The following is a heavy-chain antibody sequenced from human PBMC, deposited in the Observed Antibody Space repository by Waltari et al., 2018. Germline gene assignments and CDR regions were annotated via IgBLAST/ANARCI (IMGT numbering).Heavy chain of an antibody. V-gene: IGHV3-53*01. CDR2: IPRGTNA. Sequence: EVQLVESGGGLIQPGGSLRLSCVGSGFTVNRNYMSWVRQVPGKGLEGGANIPRGTNANYAESVRGRFTSSRDNSKDTLYLQMNSLRVEDTAVYFCARHVSGPTRAAFDVWGQGTMVTVSP. CDR3: ARHVSGPTRAAFDV. J-gene: IGHJ3*01. CDR1: GFTVNRNY. D-gene: IGHD6-19*01.